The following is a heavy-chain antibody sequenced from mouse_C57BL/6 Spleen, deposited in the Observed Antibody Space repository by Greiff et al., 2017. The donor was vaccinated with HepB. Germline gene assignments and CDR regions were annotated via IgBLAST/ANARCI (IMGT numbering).Heavy chain of an antibody. CDR2: IYPGSGST. D-gene: IGHD1-1*01. V-gene: IGHV1-55*01. CDR1: GYTFTSYW. J-gene: IGHJ4*01. CDR3: ARHGSSYDYAMDY. Sequence: VPLQQPGAELVKPGASVKMSCKASGYTFTSYWITWVKQRPGQGLEWIGDIYPGSGSTNYNEKFKSKATLTVDTSSSTAYMQLSSLTSEDSAVYYCARHGSSYDYAMDYWGQGTSVTVSS.